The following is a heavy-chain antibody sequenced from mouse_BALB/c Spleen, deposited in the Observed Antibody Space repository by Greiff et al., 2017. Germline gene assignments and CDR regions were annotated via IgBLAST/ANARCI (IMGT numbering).Heavy chain of an antibody. V-gene: IGHV2-6-5*01. CDR1: GFSLTDYG. CDR3: AKHSYYRYDGDAMDY. J-gene: IGHJ4*01. Sequence: VQLVESGPGLVAPSQSLSITCTVSGFSLTDYGVSWIRQPPGKGLEWLGVIWGGGSTYYNSALKSRLSISKDNSKSQVFLKMNSLQTDDTAMYYCAKHSYYRYDGDAMDYWGQGTSVTVSS. CDR2: IWGGGST. D-gene: IGHD2-14*01.